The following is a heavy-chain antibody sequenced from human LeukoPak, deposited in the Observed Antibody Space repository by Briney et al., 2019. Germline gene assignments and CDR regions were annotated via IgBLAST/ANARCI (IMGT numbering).Heavy chain of an antibody. Sequence: GGSLRLSCAASGFNVSSNCINWVRQAPGKGLEWVSVIYGDDSTNYADSVKGRFTISRDNSKDKVYLQMNSLRAEDTAVYYCARGPQRLQGIAVAGVFAYWGQGPLVTVSS. D-gene: IGHD6-19*01. J-gene: IGHJ4*02. CDR2: IYGDDST. CDR1: GFNVSSNC. V-gene: IGHV3-53*01. CDR3: ARGPQRLQGIAVAGVFAY.